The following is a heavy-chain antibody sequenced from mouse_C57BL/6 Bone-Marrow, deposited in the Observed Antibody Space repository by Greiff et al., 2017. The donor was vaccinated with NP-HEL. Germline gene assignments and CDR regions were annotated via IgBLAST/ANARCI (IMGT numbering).Heavy chain of an antibody. D-gene: IGHD1-1*01. J-gene: IGHJ1*03. V-gene: IGHV2-5*01. CDR3: AKTIYYGSRDWYFDV. CDR2: IWRGGST. Sequence: QVQLKESGPGLVQPSQSLSITCTVSGFSLTSYGVHWVRQSPGKGLEWLGVIWRGGSTDYNAAFMSRLSITKDNSKSQVFFKMNSLQADDTAIYYCAKTIYYGSRDWYFDVWGTGTTVTVSS. CDR1: GFSLTSYG.